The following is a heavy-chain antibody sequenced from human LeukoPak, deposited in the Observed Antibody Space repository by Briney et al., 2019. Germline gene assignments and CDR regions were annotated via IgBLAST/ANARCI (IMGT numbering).Heavy chain of an antibody. CDR1: GYTFTGYY. V-gene: IGHV1-2*02. J-gene: IGHJ4*02. CDR2: INANSGGT. CDR3: ARDGHGGNSFDF. D-gene: IGHD4-23*01. Sequence: ASVKVSCKASGYTFTGYYMHWVRQAPGKGVEWMGWINANSGGTDYAQKFQDRVTMTRDTSISTAYMELSRLTSDDTAVYYCARDGHGGNSFDFWGQGTLVTVSS.